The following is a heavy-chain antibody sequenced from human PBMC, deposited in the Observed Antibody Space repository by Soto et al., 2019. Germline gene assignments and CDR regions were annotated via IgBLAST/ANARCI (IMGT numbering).Heavy chain of an antibody. Sequence: PAETLSLTCAFYEGSFSVYYWSWIRQPPGKGLDWIGEINHSGSTNYNPSLKSRVTISVDTSKNQFSLNLSSVIAADTAVYYCAREIKAYVWGSYRYGEDAFDIWGQGTMVTVSS. CDR3: AREIKAYVWGSYRYGEDAFDI. V-gene: IGHV4-34*01. CDR2: INHSGST. J-gene: IGHJ3*02. CDR1: EGSFSVYY. D-gene: IGHD3-16*02.